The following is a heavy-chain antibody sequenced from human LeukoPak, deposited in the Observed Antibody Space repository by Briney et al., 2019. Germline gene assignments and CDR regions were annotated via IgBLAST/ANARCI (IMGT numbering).Heavy chain of an antibody. CDR3: ARVVVVVIDPFFDY. CDR2: IYYSGST. J-gene: IGHJ4*02. D-gene: IGHD3-22*01. V-gene: IGHV4-31*03. CDR1: GGSISSGGYY. Sequence: SETLSLTCTVSGGSISSGGYYWSWIRQHPGKGLEWIGYIYYSGSTYYNPSLESRVTISVDTSKNQFSLKLSSVTAADTAVYYCARVVVVVIDPFFDYWGQGTLVTVSS.